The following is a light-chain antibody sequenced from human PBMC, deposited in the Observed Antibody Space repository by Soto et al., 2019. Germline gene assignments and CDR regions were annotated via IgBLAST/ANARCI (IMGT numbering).Light chain of an antibody. J-gene: IGKJ1*01. CDR3: HQERSRLTWT. V-gene: IGKV3-20*01. CDR1: QSVISNY. Sequence: EVVLTQSPGTVSLSPGERVTLSCRASQSVISNYLAWYQQRPGQAPRLLIYAASSRATGIPDRLSGSGYGKNISNCLSSREHEDYAVYYRHQERSRLTWTFGHGTKVE. CDR2: AAS.